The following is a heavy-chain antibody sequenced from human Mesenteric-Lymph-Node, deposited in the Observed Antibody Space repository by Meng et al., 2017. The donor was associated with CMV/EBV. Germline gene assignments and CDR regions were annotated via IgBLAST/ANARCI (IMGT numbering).Heavy chain of an antibody. J-gene: IGHJ4*02. CDR2: ISDSSTYM. CDR3: ARVAGVGGDLDS. V-gene: IGHV3-21*01. CDR1: GFTLRSYS. Sequence: GGSLRLSCAASGFTLRSYSMNWVRQAPGKGLEWVASISDSSTYMYHADSLKGRFTISRDNTKNSLYLQMNSLRADDTAVYYCARVAGVGGDLDSWGQGTLVTVSS. D-gene: IGHD3-16*01.